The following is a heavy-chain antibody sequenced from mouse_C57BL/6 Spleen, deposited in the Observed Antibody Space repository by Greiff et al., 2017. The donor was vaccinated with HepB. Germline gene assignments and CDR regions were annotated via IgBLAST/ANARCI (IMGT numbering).Heavy chain of an antibody. CDR1: GYAFSSSW. CDR3: ARALDYAMDY. Sequence: QVQLQQSGPELVKPGASVKISCKASGYAFSSSWMNWVKQRPGKGLEWIGRIYPGDGDTNYNGKFKGKATLTADKSYSTAYLQLSSLTSEDSAVYFCARALDYAMDYWGQGTSVTVSS. V-gene: IGHV1-82*01. J-gene: IGHJ4*01. CDR2: IYPGDGDT.